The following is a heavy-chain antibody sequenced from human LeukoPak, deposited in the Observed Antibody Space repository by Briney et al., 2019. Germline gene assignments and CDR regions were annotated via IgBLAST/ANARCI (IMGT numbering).Heavy chain of an antibody. J-gene: IGHJ4*02. Sequence: GGSLRLSCAASGFTFSSYSMNWVRQAPGKGLEWVSSISSSSSYIYYADSVKGRFTISRDNSKNTLYLQMNSLRAEDTAVYYCARDGVELLGGYYFDYWGQGTLVTVSS. V-gene: IGHV3-21*01. CDR2: ISSSSSYI. CDR1: GFTFSSYS. D-gene: IGHD1-26*01. CDR3: ARDGVELLGGYYFDY.